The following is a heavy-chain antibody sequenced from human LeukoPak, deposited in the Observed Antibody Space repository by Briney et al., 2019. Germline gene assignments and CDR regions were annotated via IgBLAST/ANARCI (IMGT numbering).Heavy chain of an antibody. CDR3: ARVPEYSSSSRYYYYYYMDV. J-gene: IGHJ6*03. Sequence: SETLSLTCTVSGGSISSGSYYWSWIRQPAGKGLEWIGRIYTSGSTNYNPSLKSRVTISVDTSKNQFSLKLSSVTAADTAVYYCARVPEYSSSSRYYYYYYMDVWGKGTTVTVSS. CDR2: IYTSGST. V-gene: IGHV4-61*02. D-gene: IGHD6-6*01. CDR1: GGSISSGSYY.